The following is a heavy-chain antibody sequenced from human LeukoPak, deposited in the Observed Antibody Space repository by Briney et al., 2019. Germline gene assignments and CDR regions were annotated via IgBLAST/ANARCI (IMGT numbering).Heavy chain of an antibody. CDR1: GGSISSSSYY. CDR2: IYYSGST. J-gene: IGHJ3*02. CDR3: ARGFRSSGWDNDAFDI. Sequence: PSETLSLTCTVSGGSISSSSYYWGWIRQPPGKGLEWIGSIYYSGSTYYNPSLKSRVTISVDTSKNQFSLKLSSVTAADTAVYYCARGFRSSGWDNDAFDIWGQGTMVTVSS. V-gene: IGHV4-39*07. D-gene: IGHD6-19*01.